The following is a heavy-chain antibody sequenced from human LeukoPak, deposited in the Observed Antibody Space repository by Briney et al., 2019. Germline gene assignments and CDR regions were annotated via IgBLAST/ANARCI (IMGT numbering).Heavy chain of an antibody. CDR3: ARMIAAAGTEYFDL. CDR1: GGSISNYF. V-gene: IGHV4-59*01. D-gene: IGHD6-13*01. J-gene: IGHJ2*01. CDR2: IYYNRNT. Sequence: SETLSLTCTVSGGSISNYFWNWIRQPPGKGLEWIGYIYYNRNTNYNPSLKSRVTISVDTSKNQFSLRLSSVTAADTAVYFCARMIAAAGTEYFDLWGRGTLVTVSS.